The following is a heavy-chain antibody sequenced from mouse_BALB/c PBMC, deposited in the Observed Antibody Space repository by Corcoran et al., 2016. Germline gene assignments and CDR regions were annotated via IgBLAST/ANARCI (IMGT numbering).Heavy chain of an antibody. D-gene: IGHD2-4*01. V-gene: IGHV1-18*01. CDR1: GYSFTGYN. CDR2: INPYNGAT. Sequence: EDSLQQSGTELVKHGASVKISCKASGYSFTGYNKHWVTQSHVKSLELIGQINPYNGATSYNQNFKDKDSLTVDKSSSTAYMELHSLTSEDSAVYDCARDYDYCYFDVWGAGTTVTVSS. J-gene: IGHJ1*01. CDR3: ARDYDYCYFDV.